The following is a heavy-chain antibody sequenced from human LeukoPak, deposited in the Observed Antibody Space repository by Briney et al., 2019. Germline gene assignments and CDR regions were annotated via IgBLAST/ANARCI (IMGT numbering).Heavy chain of an antibody. J-gene: IGHJ4*02. CDR3: ARTRGAGPGGHFDH. V-gene: IGHV3-30*03. D-gene: IGHD6-19*01. CDR1: GFTLSSYG. CDR2: ISYDGSNT. Sequence: GRSLRLSCAASGFTLSSYGMHWVRQAPGKGLEWVAVISYDGSNTYYADSVKGRFTISRDNAKNSLYLQMNSLRVDDTAVYYCARTRGAGPGGHFDHWGQGALVAVSS.